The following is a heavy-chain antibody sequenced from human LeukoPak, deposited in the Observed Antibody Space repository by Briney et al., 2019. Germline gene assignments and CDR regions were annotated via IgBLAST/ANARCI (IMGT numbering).Heavy chain of an antibody. V-gene: IGHV3-7*05. J-gene: IGHJ4*02. CDR3: ARGHLTGAY. Sequence: GGSLRLSCAASGFTFSSYWMSWVRQAPGKGLEWVANIKQVGSEKYYVDSVKGRFTISRDNAKNSLYLQMSSLRVEDTAVYYCARGHLTGAYWGQGTLVTVSS. CDR2: IKQVGSEK. CDR1: GFTFSSYW. D-gene: IGHD4/OR15-4a*01.